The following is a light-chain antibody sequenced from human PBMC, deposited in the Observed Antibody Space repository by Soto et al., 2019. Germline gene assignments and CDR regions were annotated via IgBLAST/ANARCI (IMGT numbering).Light chain of an antibody. Sequence: DVVMTQSPLSLPVTLGQPASISCRSSQSLVYSDGNTYLNWFQQRPGQSPRRLIYKVSNRDSGVPDRFSGSGSGTDFTLKISRVEAEDVGVYYCMKGTHWPTVGGGTKVDIK. CDR1: QSLVYSDGNTY. CDR3: MKGTHWPT. CDR2: KVS. V-gene: IGKV2-30*01. J-gene: IGKJ4*01.